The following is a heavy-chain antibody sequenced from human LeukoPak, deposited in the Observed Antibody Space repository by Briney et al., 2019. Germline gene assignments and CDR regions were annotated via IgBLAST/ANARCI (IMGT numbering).Heavy chain of an antibody. D-gene: IGHD5-18*01. CDR1: GYSFTSYW. Sequence: GESLKISCKGSGYSFTSYWIGWVRQMPGKGLEWMGIIYPGDSDTRYSPSFQGQVTISADKSISTAYLQWSSLKASDTAMYYCAKFVDTAMVYFDYWGQGTLVTVSS. J-gene: IGHJ4*02. CDR3: AKFVDTAMVYFDY. CDR2: IYPGDSDT. V-gene: IGHV5-51*01.